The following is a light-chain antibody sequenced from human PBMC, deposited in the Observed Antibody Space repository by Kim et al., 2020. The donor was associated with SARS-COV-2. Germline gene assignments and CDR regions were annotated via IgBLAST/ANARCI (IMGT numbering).Light chain of an antibody. V-gene: IGKV1-NL1*01. CDR1: QDIWNS. CDR2: SAS. J-gene: IGKJ1*01. CDR3: QQYSGTLAT. Sequence: GNRDTITGRASQDIWNSLAGYQQKPGKGPNVLISSASTLASGVPSRFSGSESETEYTLTISSLQPEDFATYYCQQYSGTLATFGQGTKVDIK.